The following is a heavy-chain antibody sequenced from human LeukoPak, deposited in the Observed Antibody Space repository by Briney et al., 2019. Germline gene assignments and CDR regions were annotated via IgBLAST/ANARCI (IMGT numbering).Heavy chain of an antibody. CDR3: ARGGSCNSASGGDCSHLLIA. V-gene: IGHV1-46*01. J-gene: IGHJ5*02. Sequence: ASVKVSCKASGYIFTSYYMHWVRQAPGQGLEWMGIINPSGGSTSYAQKFQGRVTMTRDTSTSTVYMELSSLRSEDTAVYYCARGGSCNSASGGDCSHLLIAWGQGTLVTVSS. D-gene: IGHD2-21*02. CDR2: INPSGGST. CDR1: GYIFTSYY.